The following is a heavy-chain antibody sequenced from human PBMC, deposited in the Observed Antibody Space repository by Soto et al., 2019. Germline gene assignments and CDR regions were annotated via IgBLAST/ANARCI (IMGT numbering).Heavy chain of an antibody. CDR2: INSDGSST. V-gene: IGHV3-74*01. CDR3: ARGPVGRDGYNTFDY. D-gene: IGHD5-12*01. Sequence: GGSLRLSCAASGFTFSSYWMHWVRQAPGMGLVWVSRINSDGSSTSYADSVKGRFTISRDSAKNTLYLQMNSLRAEDTAVYYCARGPVGRDGYNTFDYWGQGTPVTVSS. J-gene: IGHJ4*02. CDR1: GFTFSSYW.